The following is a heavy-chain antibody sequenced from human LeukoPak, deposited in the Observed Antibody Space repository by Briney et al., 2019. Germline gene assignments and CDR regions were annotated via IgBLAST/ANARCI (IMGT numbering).Heavy chain of an antibody. Sequence: PSETLPLTCAVSGGSISSSNWWSWVRQPPGKGLEWIGEIYHSGSTNYSPSLKSRVTISVDKSKNQFSLKLSSVTAADTAVYYCARGPYSYGNGFFDYWGQGTLVTVSS. CDR2: IYHSGST. CDR3: ARGPYSYGNGFFDY. CDR1: GGSISSSNW. J-gene: IGHJ4*02. V-gene: IGHV4-4*02. D-gene: IGHD5-18*01.